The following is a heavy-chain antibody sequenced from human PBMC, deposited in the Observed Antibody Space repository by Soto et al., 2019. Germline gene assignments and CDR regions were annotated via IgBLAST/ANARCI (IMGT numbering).Heavy chain of an antibody. CDR3: ARVLLGPPYYDFWSGYYDWFDP. CDR2: INSDGSST. V-gene: IGHV3-74*01. Sequence: PGGSLRLSCAASGFTFSSYWMHWVRQAPGKGLVWVSRINSDGSSTSYADSVKGRFTISRDNAKNTLYLQMNSLRAEDTAVYYCARVLLGPPYYDFWSGYYDWFDPWGQGTLVTVSS. D-gene: IGHD3-3*01. J-gene: IGHJ5*02. CDR1: GFTFSSYW.